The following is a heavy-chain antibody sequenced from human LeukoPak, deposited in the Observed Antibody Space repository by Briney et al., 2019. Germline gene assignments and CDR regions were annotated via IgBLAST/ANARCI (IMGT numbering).Heavy chain of an antibody. CDR2: ISPSGGST. D-gene: IGHD4-17*01. Sequence: ASVKVSCKASGYTFTSYYMHWVRQAPGQGLEWMGIISPSGGSTSYAQKFQGRVTMTRDTSTSTVYMELSSLRSEDTAVYYCARLFGDYPFDPWGQGTLVTVSS. CDR3: ARLFGDYPFDP. J-gene: IGHJ5*02. V-gene: IGHV1-46*01. CDR1: GYTFTSYY.